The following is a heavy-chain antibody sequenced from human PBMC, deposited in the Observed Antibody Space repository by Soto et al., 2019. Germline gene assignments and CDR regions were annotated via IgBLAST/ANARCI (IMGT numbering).Heavy chain of an antibody. Sequence: QVQLQESGPGLVKPSQTLSLTCTVSGGSISSGGYYWSWIRQHPGKGLEWIGYIYYSGSTYYNPSLKCRGTISVATSKNQFCLKLSSVTAADTAVYYCARDLPNYYYDSSGYDAFDIWGQGTMVTVSS. D-gene: IGHD3-22*01. V-gene: IGHV4-31*03. CDR3: ARDLPNYYYDSSGYDAFDI. CDR2: IYYSGST. J-gene: IGHJ3*02. CDR1: GGSISSGGYY.